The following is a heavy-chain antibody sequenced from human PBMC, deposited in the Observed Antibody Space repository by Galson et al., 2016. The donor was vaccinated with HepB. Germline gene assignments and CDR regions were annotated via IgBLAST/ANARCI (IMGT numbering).Heavy chain of an antibody. D-gene: IGHD4-23*01. CDR1: GFTVSSNN. V-gene: IGHV3-53*01. Sequence: SLRLSCAASGFTVSSNNVDWVRQAPGKGLEWVSVFYSSGKTAHADSVEGRFTVSRDTSKNMLYLQMNSLRAEDTAIYYCVREVYGGALDYWGQGTPVSVSS. CDR2: FYSSGKT. J-gene: IGHJ4*02. CDR3: VREVYGGALDY.